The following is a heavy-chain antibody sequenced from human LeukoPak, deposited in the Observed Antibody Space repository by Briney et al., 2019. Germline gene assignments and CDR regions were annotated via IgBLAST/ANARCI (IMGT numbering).Heavy chain of an antibody. CDR3: ANEIRPNDY. D-gene: IGHD4-17*01. J-gene: IGHJ4*02. V-gene: IGHV3-23*01. CDR1: GFTFTSYS. Sequence: QPGGSLRLSCAASGFTFTSYSMSWVRQAPGKGLEWVSGTSDRGDYTYYADSVKGRFTISRDNSKNTLYLQMNSLSADDTAMYYCANEIRPNDYWGQGTLVTVSS. CDR2: TSDRGDYT.